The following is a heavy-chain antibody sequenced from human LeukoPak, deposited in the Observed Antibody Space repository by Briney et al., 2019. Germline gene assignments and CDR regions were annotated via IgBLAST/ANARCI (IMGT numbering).Heavy chain of an antibody. CDR3: AAGGDGYNYPMDY. CDR2: IYHSGST. V-gene: IGHV4-30-2*01. J-gene: IGHJ4*02. D-gene: IGHD5-24*01. Sequence: NPSETLSLTCAVSGGSISSGGYSWSWIRQPPGKGLEWIGYIYHSGSTYYNPSLKSRVTISVDRSKNQFSLKLSSVTAADTAVYYCAAGGDGYNYPMDYWGQGTLVTVSS. CDR1: GGSISSGGYS.